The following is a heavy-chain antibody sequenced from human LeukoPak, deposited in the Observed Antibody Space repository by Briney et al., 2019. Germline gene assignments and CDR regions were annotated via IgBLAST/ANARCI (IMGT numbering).Heavy chain of an antibody. D-gene: IGHD3-16*01. Sequence: SETLSLTCIVSGGTFSSYYWTWVRQPAGRGLEWIWRICTTGKSAFNPSLNSGLIMSVDTSQRQLSHSLTPVTAAHTAIYYCARHGYTASHYFLDYWSQGTLVTVSS. J-gene: IGHJ4*02. CDR3: ARHGYTASHYFLDY. CDR2: ICTTGKS. V-gene: IGHV4-4*07. CDR1: GGTFSSYY.